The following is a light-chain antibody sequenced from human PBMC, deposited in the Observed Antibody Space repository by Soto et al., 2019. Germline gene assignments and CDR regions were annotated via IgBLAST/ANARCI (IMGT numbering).Light chain of an antibody. Sequence: DIQMTQSPSSLSASVGDRVTITCRTSQSIDGYLNWYQQKPGKAPKLLIYATSSLQNGVPSRFSGGGSGTDFTLTISSLQPEDFATYYCQHTYSSPPYTFGQETKVEIK. CDR1: QSIDGY. CDR3: QHTYSSPPYT. CDR2: ATS. V-gene: IGKV1-39*01. J-gene: IGKJ2*01.